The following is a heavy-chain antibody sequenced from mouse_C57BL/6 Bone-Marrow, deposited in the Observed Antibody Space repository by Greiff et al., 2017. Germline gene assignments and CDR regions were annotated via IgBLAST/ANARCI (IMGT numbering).Heavy chain of an antibody. Sequence: QVQLQQSGPELVKPGASVKISCKASGYAFSSPWMNWVKQRPGKGLEWIGRIYPGDGDTIYNGKFKGKATLTADKSSSTAYMQLSSLTSEDSAVYFCARRNYGNFHGYFDVWGTGTTVTVSS. CDR2: IYPGDGDT. J-gene: IGHJ1*03. CDR3: ARRNYGNFHGYFDV. CDR1: GYAFSSPW. V-gene: IGHV1-82*01. D-gene: IGHD2-1*01.